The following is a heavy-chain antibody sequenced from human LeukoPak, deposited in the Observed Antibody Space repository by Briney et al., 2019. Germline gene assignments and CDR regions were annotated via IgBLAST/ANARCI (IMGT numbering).Heavy chain of an antibody. J-gene: IGHJ5*02. CDR2: IYYSGST. Sequence: SETLSLTCTVSGGSISSGGYYWSWIRQHPGKGLEWIGYIYYSGSTYYNPSLKSRVTMSVDTSKNQFSLKLSSVTAADTAVYYCARGPVADNWFDPWGQGTLVTVSS. CDR3: ARGPVADNWFDP. V-gene: IGHV4-31*03. CDR1: GGSISSGGYY. D-gene: IGHD6-19*01.